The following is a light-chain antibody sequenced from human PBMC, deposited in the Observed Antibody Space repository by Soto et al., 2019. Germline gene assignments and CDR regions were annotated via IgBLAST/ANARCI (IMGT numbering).Light chain of an antibody. Sequence: QSVLTQPPSVSASPGQSITISCTGTSSNIVNNYVSWYQQFPGTAPKLLIYENNTRPPGIPDRFSGSKSGTSATLGITGLQTGDEADYYCGTWASSLSAGWVFGGGTKLTVL. J-gene: IGLJ3*02. CDR2: ENN. CDR3: GTWASSLSAGWV. V-gene: IGLV1-51*02. CDR1: SSNIVNNY.